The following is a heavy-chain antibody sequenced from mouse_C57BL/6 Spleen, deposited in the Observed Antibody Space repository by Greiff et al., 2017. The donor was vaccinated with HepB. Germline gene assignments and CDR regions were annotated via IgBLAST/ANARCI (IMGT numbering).Heavy chain of an antibody. Sequence: EVKLMESGGGLVKPGGSLKLSCAASGFTFSDYGMHWVRQAPEKGLEWVAYISSGSSTIYYAGTVKGRFTISRDNAKNTLFLQMTSLRAEDTAMYYCARRRGYFDGWGTGTTVTVSS. CDR1: GFTFSDYG. V-gene: IGHV5-17*01. CDR2: ISSGSSTI. CDR3: ARRRGYFDG. J-gene: IGHJ1*03.